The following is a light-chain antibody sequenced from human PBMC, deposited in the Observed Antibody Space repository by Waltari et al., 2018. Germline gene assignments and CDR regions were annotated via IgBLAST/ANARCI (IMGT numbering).Light chain of an antibody. CDR1: QGVSNN. Sequence: EIVMTQYPATLSVSPGERATLSCRASQGVSNNLAWYQQKLDQAPRLLIYVASTRATGNPARFSGSGSGTEFTLTITSLQSEDFAVYYCQQYKDWRTFGQGTKVEIK. J-gene: IGKJ1*01. CDR2: VAS. CDR3: QQYKDWRT. V-gene: IGKV3-15*01.